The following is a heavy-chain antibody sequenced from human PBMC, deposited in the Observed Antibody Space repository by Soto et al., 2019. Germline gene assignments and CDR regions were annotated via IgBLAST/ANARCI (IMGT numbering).Heavy chain of an antibody. CDR3: ERPDGMEGLDY. Sequence: PSETLSLTCTVSGGSVSSGSYYWSWIRQPPGKGLEWIGYIYYSGSTNYNPSLKSRVTISVDTSKNQFSLKLSSVTAADTAVYYCERPDGMEGLDYWGQGTRVTVSA. CDR2: IYYSGST. J-gene: IGHJ4*02. D-gene: IGHD1-26*01. V-gene: IGHV4-61*01. CDR1: GGSVSSGSYY.